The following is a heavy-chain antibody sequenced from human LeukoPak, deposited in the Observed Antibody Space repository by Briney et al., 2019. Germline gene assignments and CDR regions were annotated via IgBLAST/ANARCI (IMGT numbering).Heavy chain of an antibody. CDR1: GFTFSSSS. V-gene: IGHV3-23*01. CDR2: IGGSGGST. D-gene: IGHD2-21*01. CDR3: AKRGVVIRVILVGFHREAYYFDS. Sequence: GGSLRLSCAASGFTFSSSSMTWVRQAPGKGLEWVSVIGGSGGSTEYADSVKGRFTISRDNSKNTLFLQMNSLRAEDTAVYFCAKRGVVIRVILVGFHREAYYFDSWGQGALVTVSS. J-gene: IGHJ4*02.